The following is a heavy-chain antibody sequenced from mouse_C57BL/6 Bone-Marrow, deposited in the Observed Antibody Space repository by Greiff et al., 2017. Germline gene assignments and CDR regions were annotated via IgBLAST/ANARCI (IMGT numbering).Heavy chain of an antibody. Sequence: VQLQQPGAELVKPGASVKLSCKASGYTFTSYWMHWVKQRPGQGLEWIGMIHPNSGSTNYNEKFKSKATLTVDKSSSTAYMQLSSLTSADSAVYYCARDYYGLFDYWGQGTTLTVSS. CDR3: ARDYYGLFDY. CDR2: IHPNSGST. J-gene: IGHJ2*01. D-gene: IGHD1-2*01. V-gene: IGHV1-64*01. CDR1: GYTFTSYW.